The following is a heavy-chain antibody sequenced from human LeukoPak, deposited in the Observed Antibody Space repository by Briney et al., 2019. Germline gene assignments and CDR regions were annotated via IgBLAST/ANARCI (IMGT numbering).Heavy chain of an antibody. CDR3: ARVPGYSGYFYGMDV. D-gene: IGHD5-12*01. CDR2: LDSDASIT. CDR1: GFTFSGNW. J-gene: IGHJ6*02. V-gene: IGHV3-74*01. Sequence: GGSLRLSCAASGFTFSGNWMHWVRRAPGKGLVWVSRLDSDASITNYADSVKGRFTISSDNAKNTLYLQMISLTAEDTAVYYCARVPGYSGYFYGMDVWGQGTTVTVSS.